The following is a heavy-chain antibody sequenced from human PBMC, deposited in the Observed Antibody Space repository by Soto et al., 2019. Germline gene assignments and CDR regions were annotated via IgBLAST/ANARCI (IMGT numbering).Heavy chain of an antibody. CDR1: GGSISSGGSS. Sequence: HLQLQESGSGLVKPSQTLSLTCAVSGGSISSGGSSWSWIRQPPGKGLEWIGYIYHSGSTYYNTSLNIRFTISVDRSQNQFALKLSSVTAADTAVYYCARGQVVAAQPWGQGTLVTVSS. J-gene: IGHJ5*02. CDR2: IYHSGST. D-gene: IGHD2-15*01. CDR3: ARGQVVAAQP. V-gene: IGHV4-30-2*01.